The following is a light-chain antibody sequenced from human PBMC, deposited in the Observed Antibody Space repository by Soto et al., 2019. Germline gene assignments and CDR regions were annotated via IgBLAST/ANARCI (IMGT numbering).Light chain of an antibody. CDR3: QHYYSPLWT. J-gene: IGKJ1*01. Sequence: DIVMTQSPDSLAVSLGEGATINCKSSQSVAYTSNKKTYVAWYQQKAGQPPKLLLYWSSTRASGVPDRFSGSGSGTDFTLTISSLQAEDVAVYYCQHYYSPLWTFGQGTKVQIK. V-gene: IGKV4-1*01. CDR2: WSS. CDR1: QSVAYTSNKKTY.